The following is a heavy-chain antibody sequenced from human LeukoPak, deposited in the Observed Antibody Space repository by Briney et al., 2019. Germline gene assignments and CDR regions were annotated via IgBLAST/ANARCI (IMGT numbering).Heavy chain of an antibody. Sequence: PGGSLRLSCAASGFTFSSYAMSWVRQALGQGLEWVSAIGGSGDNTYYAHSVKGRFSISRDNSKNTLYLQMNTLGAEDTAVYYCAKMIAALGGYFDYWGQGTLVTVSS. D-gene: IGHD6-6*01. CDR3: AKMIAALGGYFDY. CDR1: GFTFSSYA. CDR2: IGGSGDNT. V-gene: IGHV3-23*01. J-gene: IGHJ4*02.